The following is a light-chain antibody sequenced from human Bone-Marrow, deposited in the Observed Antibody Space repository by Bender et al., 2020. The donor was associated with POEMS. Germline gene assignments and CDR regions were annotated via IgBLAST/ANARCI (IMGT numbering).Light chain of an antibody. CDR3: ASYAGSSVLGV. CDR2: DVT. J-gene: IGLJ1*01. Sequence: QSALTQPASMSGSPGQSIAISCTGTGNDIGGYDFVSWYQHHPGKAPQLMIYDVTCRASGVSNRFSGSKSGNTASLTISGLQAEDEADYYCASYAGSSVLGVFGTGTRVTVL. CDR1: GNDIGGYDF. V-gene: IGLV2-14*03.